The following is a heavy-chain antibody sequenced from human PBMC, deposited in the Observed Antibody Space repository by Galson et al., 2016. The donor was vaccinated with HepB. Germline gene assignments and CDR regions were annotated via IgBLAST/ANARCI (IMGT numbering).Heavy chain of an antibody. CDR1: GFTFSTYY. D-gene: IGHD5-24*01. V-gene: IGHV3-7*05. Sequence: SLRLSCATSGFTFSTYYMTWVRQPPGKGLEWVAGIKQDGSEKYYVDSVKGRFTISRDNAKNSLYVQMNSLRAEDTAVYYCAKDDDDYNDAFDIWGQGTMVTVSS. J-gene: IGHJ3*02. CDR2: IKQDGSEK. CDR3: AKDDDDYNDAFDI.